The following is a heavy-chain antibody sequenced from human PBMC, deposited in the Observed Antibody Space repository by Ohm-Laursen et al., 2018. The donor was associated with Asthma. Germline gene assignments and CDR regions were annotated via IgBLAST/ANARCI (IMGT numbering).Heavy chain of an antibody. J-gene: IGHJ4*02. CDR1: GGSISSGDYY. CDR3: ARAGPNYDFWSGYYVFDY. D-gene: IGHD3-3*01. V-gene: IGHV4-30-4*01. CDR2: IYYSGST. Sequence: TLSLTCTVSGGSISSGDYYWSWIRQPPGKGLEWIGYIYYSGSTYYNPSLKSRVTISVDTSKNQFSLKLSSVTAADTAVYYCARAGPNYDFWSGYYVFDYWGQGTLVTVSS.